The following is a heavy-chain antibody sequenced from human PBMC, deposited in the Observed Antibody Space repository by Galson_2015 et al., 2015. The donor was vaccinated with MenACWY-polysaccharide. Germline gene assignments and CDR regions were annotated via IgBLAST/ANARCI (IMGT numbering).Heavy chain of an antibody. CDR3: ARGYSAYD. J-gene: IGHJ4*01. V-gene: IGHV3-74*01. Sequence: SLRLSCAASGFTFSTYWMHWVRQAPGKGLVWVSRIKSDGSSTNYADSVKGRFTISRDNAKNTLYLQMNSLRAEDTALYYCARGYSAYDWGQEPWSPSPQ. CDR2: IKSDGSST. CDR1: GFTFSTYW. D-gene: IGHD5-12*01.